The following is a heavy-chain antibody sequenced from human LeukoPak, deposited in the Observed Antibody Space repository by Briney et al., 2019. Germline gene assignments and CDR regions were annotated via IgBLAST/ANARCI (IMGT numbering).Heavy chain of an antibody. V-gene: IGHV1-46*01. D-gene: IGHD3-10*01. J-gene: IGHJ4*02. CDR2: INPSGGST. CDR1: GYTFTSYY. CDR3: ARGLWSRSTPPSYFDY. Sequence: ASVKVSCKASGYTFTSYYMHWVRQAPGQGLEWMGIINPSGGSTSYAQKFQGRVTMTRDTSTSTVYMELSSLRSEDTAAYYCARGLWSRSTPPSYFDYWGQGTLVTVSS.